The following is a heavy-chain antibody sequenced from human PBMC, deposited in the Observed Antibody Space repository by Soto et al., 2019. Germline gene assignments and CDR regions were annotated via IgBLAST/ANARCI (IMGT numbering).Heavy chain of an antibody. V-gene: IGHV4-59*08. CDR1: GGSISSYY. CDR3: ARHPASRDDYYYYYMDV. Sequence: SETLSLTCTVSGGSISSYYWSWIRQPPGKGLEWIGYIYYSGSTNYNPSLKSRVTISVDTSKNQFSLKLSSVTAADTAVYYCARHPASRDDYYYYYMDVWGKGTTVTVSS. CDR2: IYYSGST. J-gene: IGHJ6*03. D-gene: IGHD2-2*01.